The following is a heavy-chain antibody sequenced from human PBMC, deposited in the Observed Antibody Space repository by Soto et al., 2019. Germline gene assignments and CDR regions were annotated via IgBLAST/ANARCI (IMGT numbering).Heavy chain of an antibody. Sequence: QVQLVKSGAEVKKPGASVKVSCKASGYTFTSYDINWVRQATGHGLEWMGWMNPNSGNTGYAQKFQGRVTMTRNTSISTAYMELSSLRSEDTAVYYCARGLAAAGRRNYYYYMDVWGKGTTVTVSS. CDR2: MNPNSGNT. CDR3: ARGLAAAGRRNYYYYMDV. D-gene: IGHD6-13*01. V-gene: IGHV1-8*01. CDR1: GYTFTSYD. J-gene: IGHJ6*03.